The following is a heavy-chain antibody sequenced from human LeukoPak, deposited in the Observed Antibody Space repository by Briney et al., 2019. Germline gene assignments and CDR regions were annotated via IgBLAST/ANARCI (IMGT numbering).Heavy chain of an antibody. CDR3: ATGSSWYADY. V-gene: IGHV4-61*02. Sequence: SQTLSLTCTVSGGSISSGSYYWSWIRQPAGKGLEWIGRIYTSGSTNYNPSLKSRVTISVDTSKNQFSLKLSSVTAADTAVYYCATGSSWYADYWGQGTLVTVSS. CDR1: GGSISSGSYY. D-gene: IGHD6-13*01. J-gene: IGHJ4*02. CDR2: IYTSGST.